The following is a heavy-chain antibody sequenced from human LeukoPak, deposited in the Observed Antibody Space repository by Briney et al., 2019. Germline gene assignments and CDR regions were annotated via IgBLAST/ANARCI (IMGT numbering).Heavy chain of an antibody. CDR3: ARVDTAMVIGFDI. CDR2: IYYGGRT. J-gene: IGHJ3*02. D-gene: IGHD5-18*01. V-gene: IGHV4-59*08. Sequence: TWHSLSLARTLAARSISSYCWGWVRQPPGNGMEWIVYIYYGGRTTTNPSLKSRATISVDTSTNHFSCKLSSVTAADTAVYYCARVDTAMVIGFDIWGQGTMVTVSS. CDR1: ARSISSYC.